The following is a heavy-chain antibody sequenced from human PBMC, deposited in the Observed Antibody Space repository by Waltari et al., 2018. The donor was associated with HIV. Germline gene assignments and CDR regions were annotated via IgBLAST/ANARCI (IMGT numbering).Heavy chain of an antibody. V-gene: IGHV3-23*01. CDR2: ISRSASAT. CDR1: GVTFAMYA. D-gene: IGHD5-18*01. CDR3: VTSGYNFVEFGHRLDF. Sequence: EVQFLESGGGLVRPGGSLHLPCFASGVTFAMYALTWVRQAPGKGLGWVSSISRSASATYYADSVKGRATISRDNSMDMLSLHINSLTVDDAAVYHCVTSGYNFVEFGHRLDFWGRGILVTVS. J-gene: IGHJ4*02.